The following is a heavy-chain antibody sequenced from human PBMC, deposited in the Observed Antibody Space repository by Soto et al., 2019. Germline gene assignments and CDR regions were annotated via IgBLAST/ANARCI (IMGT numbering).Heavy chain of an antibody. J-gene: IGHJ5*02. Sequence: SVKVSCKASGGTFSSYAISWVRQAPGQGLEWMGGIIPIFGTANYAQKFQGRVTITADESTSTAYMELSSLRSEDTAVYYCAREVMDNWNRSWNWFDPWGQGTLVTVSS. V-gene: IGHV1-69*13. CDR1: GGTFSSYA. D-gene: IGHD1-20*01. CDR2: IIPIFGTA. CDR3: AREVMDNWNRSWNWFDP.